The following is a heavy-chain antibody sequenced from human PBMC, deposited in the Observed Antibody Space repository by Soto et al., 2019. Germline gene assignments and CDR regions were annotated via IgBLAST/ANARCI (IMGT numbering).Heavy chain of an antibody. CDR2: IYYSGST. Sequence: SETLSLTCTVSGGSISSSSYYWGWIRQPPGKGLEWIGSIYYSGSTYYNPSLKSRVTISVDTSKNQFSLKLSSVTAADTAVYYCARLLVTVTIENNWFDPWGQGTLVTVSS. J-gene: IGHJ5*02. D-gene: IGHD4-17*01. CDR1: GGSISSSSYY. V-gene: IGHV4-39*01. CDR3: ARLLVTVTIENNWFDP.